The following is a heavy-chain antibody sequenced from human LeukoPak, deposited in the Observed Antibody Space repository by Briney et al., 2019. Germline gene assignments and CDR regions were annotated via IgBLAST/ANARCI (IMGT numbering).Heavy chain of an antibody. Sequence: GESLQISCKGSGYIFTSYWIGWVRPLPGEGLEWMGIIYPGDSDTRYSASFQGQVTISADKSISTAYLQWSSLKASDTAMYYCARQQGDLWLIYYWGQGTLVTVSS. CDR3: ARQQGDLWLIYY. CDR1: GYIFTSYW. CDR2: IYPGDSDT. D-gene: IGHD5-18*01. J-gene: IGHJ4*02. V-gene: IGHV5-51*01.